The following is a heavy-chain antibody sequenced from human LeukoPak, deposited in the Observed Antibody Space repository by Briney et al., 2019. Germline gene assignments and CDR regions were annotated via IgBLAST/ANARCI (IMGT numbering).Heavy chain of an antibody. CDR1: GFLFSNSW. Sequence: RAGGSLRLSCEAAGFLFSNSWMSWVRQAPGKGLEWVANMNQDGSERNYVDSVKGRLTISRDNAKGSLYLQMNGLGAEDTAVYFCVKDRGYSTFDYWGQGTLVTVSS. D-gene: IGHD4-23*01. V-gene: IGHV3-7*03. J-gene: IGHJ4*02. CDR3: VKDRGYSTFDY. CDR2: MNQDGSER.